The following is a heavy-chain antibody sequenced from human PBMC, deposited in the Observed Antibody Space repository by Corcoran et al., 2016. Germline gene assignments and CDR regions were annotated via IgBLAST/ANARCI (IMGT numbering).Heavy chain of an antibody. CDR2: LHPSGGST. J-gene: IGHJ4*02. CDR3: ARGGGGSYGLYYVSF. V-gene: IGHV1-46*01. D-gene: IGHD1-26*01. CDR1: GYTFTSYY. Sequence: QVQLVQSGAEVKKPGASVKVSCKASGYTFTSYYMHWVRQAPGQGLEWMGILHPSGGSTSYAQKFQGRVTMTRDTSTSTVDMELSSLRSEDKAVDFWARGGGGSYGLYYVSFCGQGTLGTVSS.